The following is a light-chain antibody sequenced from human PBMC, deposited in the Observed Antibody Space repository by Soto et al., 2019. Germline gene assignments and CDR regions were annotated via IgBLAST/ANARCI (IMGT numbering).Light chain of an antibody. V-gene: IGKV1-33*01. Sequence: DIQMTQSPSSLSASVGDRVTITCHASQGITNSLNWYQHKPGEAPKLLIYDASNLETGVPSRFSGRESGTHFTLTINSLQPEDIGTYYCQQYASLPPGYSFGQGTKIELK. CDR3: QQYASLPPGYS. CDR1: QGITNS. J-gene: IGKJ2*01. CDR2: DAS.